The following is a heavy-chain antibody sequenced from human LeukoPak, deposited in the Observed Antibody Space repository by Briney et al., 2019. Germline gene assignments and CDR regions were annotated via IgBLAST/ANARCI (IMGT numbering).Heavy chain of an antibody. CDR3: ARGIVGATVAFDI. V-gene: IGHV4-39*07. D-gene: IGHD1-26*01. CDR1: GDSITGYY. J-gene: IGHJ3*02. CDR2: IYYTGNT. Sequence: SETLSLTCSVSGDSITGYYWGWIRQPPGKGLEWIGNIYYTGNTYYNSSLKSRVTISVDTSKNQFSLKLSSVTAADTAVYYCARGIVGATVAFDIWGQGTMVTVSS.